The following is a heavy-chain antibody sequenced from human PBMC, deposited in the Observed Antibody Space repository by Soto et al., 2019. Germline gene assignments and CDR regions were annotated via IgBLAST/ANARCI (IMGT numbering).Heavy chain of an antibody. CDR3: ARVTLKAGNWFDP. CDR1: GYTFTDCF. J-gene: IGHJ5*02. Sequence: QVQLVQSGAEVKKPGASVKVSCKASGYTFTDCFIHWVRQAPGQGFEWMGWINPNSRGTNYAQKFQGRVTMTRDTSNSTAYMELRGLTSDDTAVYYCARVTLKAGNWFDPWGQGTLVTVSS. V-gene: IGHV1-2*02. CDR2: INPNSRGT.